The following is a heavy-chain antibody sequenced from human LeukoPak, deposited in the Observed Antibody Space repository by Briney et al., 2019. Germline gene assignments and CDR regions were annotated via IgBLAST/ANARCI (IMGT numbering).Heavy chain of an antibody. CDR3: AKEIEGKIAVAGTGYFDY. J-gene: IGHJ4*02. D-gene: IGHD6-19*01. V-gene: IGHV3-9*03. Sequence: GRSLRLSCAASGFTFDDYAMHWVRQAPGKGLEWVSGISWNSGSIGYADSVKGRFTISRDNAKNSLYLQMNSLRAEDMALYYCAKEIEGKIAVAGTGYFDYWGQGTLVTVSS. CDR1: GFTFDDYA. CDR2: ISWNSGSI.